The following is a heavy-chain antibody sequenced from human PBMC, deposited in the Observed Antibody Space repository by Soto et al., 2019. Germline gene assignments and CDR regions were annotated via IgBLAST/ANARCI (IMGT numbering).Heavy chain of an antibody. D-gene: IGHD2-15*01. Sequence: ASVKVSCKASGYTFTSYYMHWVRQAPGQGLEWMGIINPSNGNTSYAQNFQGRVTITADKSTSTAYMELSSLTSDDTAVYYCASHFTGVLVLGASPPGGDNYGWDVWGQGTTVTVSS. J-gene: IGHJ6*02. V-gene: IGHV1-46*01. CDR2: INPSNGNT. CDR1: GYTFTSYY. CDR3: ASHFTGVLVLGASPPGGDNYGWDV.